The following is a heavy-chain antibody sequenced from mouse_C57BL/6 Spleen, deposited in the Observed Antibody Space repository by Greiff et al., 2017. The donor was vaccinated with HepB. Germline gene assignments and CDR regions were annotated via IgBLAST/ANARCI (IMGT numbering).Heavy chain of an antibody. CDR3: ARDSSSGCDY. J-gene: IGHJ2*02. CDR2: ISYNGSN. V-gene: IGHV3-6*01. CDR1: GYSITSGYY. Sequence: DVKLVESGPGLVKPSQSLYLPCSVTGYSITSGYYWNWIRQFPGNKLEWMGYISYNGSNTYNPSLKNRISITRNTSKNQFFLKLNSVTTEDTATYDCARDSSSGCDYWCQGTSLTVAS. D-gene: IGHD1-1*01.